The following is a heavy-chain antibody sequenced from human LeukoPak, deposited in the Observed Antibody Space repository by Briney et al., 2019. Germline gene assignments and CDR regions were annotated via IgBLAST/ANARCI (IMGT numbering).Heavy chain of an antibody. D-gene: IGHD3-22*01. CDR1: GFTFSSYA. V-gene: IGHV3-30*04. CDR2: ISYDGSNK. CDR3: ARDSGPSAYYDSSGYLPY. Sequence: HPGGSLRLSCAASGFTFSSYAMHWVRQAPGKGLEWVAVISYDGSNKYYADSVKGRFTISRDNSKNTLYLQMNSLRAEDTAVYYRARDSGPSAYYDSSGYLPYWGQGTLVTVSS. J-gene: IGHJ4*02.